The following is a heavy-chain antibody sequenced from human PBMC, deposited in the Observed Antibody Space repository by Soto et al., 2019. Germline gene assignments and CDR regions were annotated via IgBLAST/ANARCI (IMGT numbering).Heavy chain of an antibody. J-gene: IGHJ5*02. Sequence: QITLKESGPTLVKPTQTLTLTYTFSGFSLSTSGVGVGWIRQPPGKALEWLALIYWDDDKRYSPSLKSRLTITKDTSKNQVVLTMTNMDPVDTATYYCAHRPNGGSARYSGYDSSWFDPWGQGTLVTVSS. CDR3: AHRPNGGSARYSGYDSSWFDP. V-gene: IGHV2-5*02. D-gene: IGHD5-12*01. CDR2: IYWDDDK. CDR1: GFSLSTSGVG.